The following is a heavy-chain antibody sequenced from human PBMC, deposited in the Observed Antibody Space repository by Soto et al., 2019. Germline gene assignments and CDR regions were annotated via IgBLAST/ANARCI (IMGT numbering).Heavy chain of an antibody. CDR3: ARLGSNGAGSSNAAFDI. D-gene: IGHD3-10*01. V-gene: IGHV4-39*01. J-gene: IGHJ3*02. CDR2: IYYSGST. Sequence: QLQLQESGPGLVKPSETLSLTCTVSGGSISSSNYYWGWIRQPPGKGLECIGSIYYSGSTYYNPPLKSRVTISVYTSKNQFSLKLSSVTAADTAVYYCARLGSNGAGSSNAAFDIWGQGTMVTFSS. CDR1: GGSISSSNYY.